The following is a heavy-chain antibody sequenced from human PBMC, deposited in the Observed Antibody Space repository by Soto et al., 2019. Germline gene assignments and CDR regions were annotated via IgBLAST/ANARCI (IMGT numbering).Heavy chain of an antibody. CDR3: AKDRRDRFLSFIWFDY. V-gene: IGHV3-23*01. J-gene: IGHJ4*02. D-gene: IGHD2-21*01. CDR1: GFTFSSYA. Sequence: RRLSCAASGFTFSSYAMSWVRQAPGKGLEWVSAISGSGGSTYYADSVKGRVTITRENSKNTLYLQMNSLRAEDTAVYYCAKDRRDRFLSFIWFDYWGQGTLVTVSS. CDR2: ISGSGGST.